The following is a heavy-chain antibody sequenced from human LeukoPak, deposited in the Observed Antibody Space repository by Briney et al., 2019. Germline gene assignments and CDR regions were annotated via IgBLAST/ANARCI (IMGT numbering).Heavy chain of an antibody. D-gene: IGHD5-18*01. Sequence: SVKVSCKASVYTFTSYDINWVRQATGQGLEWMGWMNPNTGNTGYAQQFQGRVTMTRNTSISTAYMELSSLKSEDTAVYFCASRRGYSYGYWGQGTLVNVFS. CDR2: MNPNTGNT. V-gene: IGHV1-8*01. J-gene: IGHJ4*02. CDR1: VYTFTSYD. CDR3: ASRRGYSYGY.